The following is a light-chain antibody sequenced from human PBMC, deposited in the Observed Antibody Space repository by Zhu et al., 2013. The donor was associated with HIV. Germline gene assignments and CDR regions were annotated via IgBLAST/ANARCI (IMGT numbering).Light chain of an antibody. CDR3: QQYHDSPACS. Sequence: EIVLTQSPATLSLSPGERATLSCRASQSVSSYLAWYQQKPGQAPRLLVYGASTRAIGIPVRFSGSGSGTDFSLTISRLEPEDFAVYYCQQYHDSPACSFGQGTKLEMK. J-gene: IGKJ2*04. CDR2: GAS. CDR1: QSVSSY. V-gene: IGKV3-11*01.